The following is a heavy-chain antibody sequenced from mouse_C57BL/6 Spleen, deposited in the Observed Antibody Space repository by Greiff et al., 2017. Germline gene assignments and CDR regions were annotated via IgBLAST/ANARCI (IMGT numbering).Heavy chain of an antibody. V-gene: IGHV2-2*01. Sequence: VKVVESGPGLVQPSQSLSITCTVSGFSLTSYGVHWVRQSPGKGLEWLGVIWSGGSTDYNAAFISRLSISKDNSKSQVFFKMNSLQADDAAIYYCASNRYAMDYWGQGTSVTVSS. CDR1: GFSLTSYG. CDR2: IWSGGST. CDR3: ASNRYAMDY. J-gene: IGHJ4*01.